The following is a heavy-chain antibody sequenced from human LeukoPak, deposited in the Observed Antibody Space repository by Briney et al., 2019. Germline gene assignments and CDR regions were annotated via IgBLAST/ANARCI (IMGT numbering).Heavy chain of an antibody. D-gene: IGHD3-22*01. J-gene: IGHJ4*02. Sequence: SETLSLTCTVSGGSIGSYYWSWIRQPAGKGLEWIGRIYTSGSTNYNPSLKSRVTMSVDTSKNQFSLKLSSVTAADTAVYYCARGSFHYYDSSGTYDYWGQGTLVTVSS. CDR3: ARGSFHYYDSSGTYDY. CDR2: IYTSGST. V-gene: IGHV4-4*07. CDR1: GGSIGSYY.